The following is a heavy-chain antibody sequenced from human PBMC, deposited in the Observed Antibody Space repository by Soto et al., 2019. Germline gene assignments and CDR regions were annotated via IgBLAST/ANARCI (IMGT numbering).Heavy chain of an antibody. V-gene: IGHV3-33*01. CDR3: ARCRDGYNLNWFDP. CDR2: IWYDGSNK. D-gene: IGHD5-12*01. CDR1: GFTFSSYG. Sequence: QVQLVESGGGVVQPGRSLRLSCAASGFTFSSYGMHWVRQAPGKGLEWVAVIWYDGSNKYYADSVKGRFTISRDNSKNMLYLQMNSLRAEDTAVYYCARCRDGYNLNWFDPWGQGTLVTVSS. J-gene: IGHJ5*02.